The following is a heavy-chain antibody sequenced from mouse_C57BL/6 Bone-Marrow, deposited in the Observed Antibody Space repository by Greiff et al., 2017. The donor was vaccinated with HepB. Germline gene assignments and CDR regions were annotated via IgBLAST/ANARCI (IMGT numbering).Heavy chain of an antibody. CDR2: IYPSDSET. CDR1: GYTFTSYW. CDR3: ARSEARSGGYAMDY. D-gene: IGHD1-1*02. V-gene: IGHV1-61*01. Sequence: VQLQQPGAELVRPGSSVKLSCKASGYTFTSYWMDWVKQRPGPGLEWIGNIYPSDSETHYNQKFKNKATLTVDKSSSTAYMQLSSLTSEDSAVYYCARSEARSGGYAMDYWGQGTSVTVSS. J-gene: IGHJ4*01.